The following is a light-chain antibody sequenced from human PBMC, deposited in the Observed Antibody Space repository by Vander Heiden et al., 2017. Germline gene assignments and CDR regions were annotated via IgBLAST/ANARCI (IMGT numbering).Light chain of an antibody. CDR3: QAWDSSTHVV. V-gene: IGLV3-1*01. CDR1: QVGDKY. CDR2: QDS. Sequence: SYELTQPTSVSVSPGQTASITCSGDQVGDKYACWYQQKPGQSPVLVIYQDSKRPSGIPERFSGSNSGNTATLTISGTQAMDEADYYGQAWDSSTHVVFGGGTKLTVL. J-gene: IGLJ2*01.